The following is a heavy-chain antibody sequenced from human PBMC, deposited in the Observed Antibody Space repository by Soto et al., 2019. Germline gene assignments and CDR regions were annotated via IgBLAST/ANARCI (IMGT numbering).Heavy chain of an antibody. V-gene: IGHV4-4*07. CDR2: MYISGTT. D-gene: IGHD6-6*01. J-gene: IGHJ5*02. CDR3: ARERAAPSWIDP. CDR1: GGSVTSNY. Sequence: ETLSLTCTVSGGSVTSNYWTWIRQPAGKGLEWIGRMYISGTTDYNPSLRGRATMSVDTSKNQFSLTLTSVTAADTAVYYCARERAAPSWIDPWGRGTLVTVSS.